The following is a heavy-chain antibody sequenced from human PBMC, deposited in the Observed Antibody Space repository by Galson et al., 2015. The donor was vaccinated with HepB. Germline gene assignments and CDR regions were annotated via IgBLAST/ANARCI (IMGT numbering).Heavy chain of an antibody. Sequence: SVKVSCKASGYIFPNYAINWVRQAPGQGLEWMGWINTNTGNPMYAQGFTGRFVFSLDTSVSTAYLQISSLRTEDTAVYYCARGYCSSTSCYERHYYYGMDVWGQGTTVTVSS. CDR3: ARGYCSSTSCYERHYYYGMDV. V-gene: IGHV7-4-1*02. D-gene: IGHD2-2*01. CDR1: GYIFPNYA. CDR2: INTNTGNP. J-gene: IGHJ6*02.